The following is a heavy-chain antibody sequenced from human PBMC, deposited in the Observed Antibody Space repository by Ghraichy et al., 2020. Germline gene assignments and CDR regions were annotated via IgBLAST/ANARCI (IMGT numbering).Heavy chain of an antibody. Sequence: SETLSLTCAVYGGSFSGYYWSWIRQPPGKGLEWIGEINHSGSTNYNPSLKSRVTISVDTSKNQFSLKLSSVTAADTAVYYCARSSGYCSGGSCYRRANYNWFDPWGQGTLVTVSS. D-gene: IGHD2-15*01. CDR3: ARSSGYCSGGSCYRRANYNWFDP. J-gene: IGHJ5*02. CDR1: GGSFSGYY. CDR2: INHSGST. V-gene: IGHV4-34*01.